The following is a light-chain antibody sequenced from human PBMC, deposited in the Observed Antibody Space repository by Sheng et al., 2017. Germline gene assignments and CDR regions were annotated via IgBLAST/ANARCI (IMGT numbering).Light chain of an antibody. CDR3: QQYDNFPI. Sequence: DIQMTQSPSSLSASVGDRVTITCQASQDISNYLNWYQQKPGKAPKLLIYDASYLETGVPSRFSGSGSGTDFNFTISSLQSEDVATYYCQQYDNFPIFGPGTKVDFK. CDR2: DAS. J-gene: IGKJ3*01. V-gene: IGKV1-33*01. CDR1: QDISNY.